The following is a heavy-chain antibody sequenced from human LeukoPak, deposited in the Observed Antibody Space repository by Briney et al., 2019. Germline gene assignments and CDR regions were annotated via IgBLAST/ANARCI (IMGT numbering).Heavy chain of an antibody. CDR3: ARNGKYYYDSSGSIDY. CDR1: GYTFTSYG. Sequence: ASVKVSCKASGYTFTSYGISWVRQAPGQGLEWMGRIIPILGIANYAQKFQGRVTITADKSTSTAYMELSSLRSEDTAVYYCARNGKYYYDSSGSIDYWGQGTLVTVSS. D-gene: IGHD3-22*01. CDR2: IIPILGIA. J-gene: IGHJ4*02. V-gene: IGHV1-69*04.